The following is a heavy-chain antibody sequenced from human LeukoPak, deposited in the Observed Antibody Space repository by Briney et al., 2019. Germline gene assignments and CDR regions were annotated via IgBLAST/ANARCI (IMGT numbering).Heavy chain of an antibody. Sequence: GGSLRLSSAASGFTFSSEWMNWACQAPGKGLEWVASINHNGNVNYYVDSVKGRFTISRDNAKNSLYLQMSNLRAEDTAVYFCARGGGLVVWGQGATVTVSS. D-gene: IGHD3-16*01. CDR2: INHNGNVN. CDR3: ARGGGLVV. J-gene: IGHJ6*02. V-gene: IGHV3-7*03. CDR1: GFTFSSEW.